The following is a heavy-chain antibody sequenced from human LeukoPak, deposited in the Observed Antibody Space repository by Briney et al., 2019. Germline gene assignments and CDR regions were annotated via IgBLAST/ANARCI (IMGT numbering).Heavy chain of an antibody. V-gene: IGHV4-34*01. D-gene: IGHD3-3*01. CDR1: GVSFSGYY. Sequence: KSSETLSLTCAVYGVSFSGYYWSWIRQPPGKGLEWIGEINHSGSTNYNPSLKSRVTISVDTSKNQFSLKLSSVTAADTAVYYCARGRGPIFGVVIDYYYYYGMDVWGQGTTVTVSS. CDR2: INHSGST. CDR3: ARGRGPIFGVVIDYYYYYGMDV. J-gene: IGHJ6*02.